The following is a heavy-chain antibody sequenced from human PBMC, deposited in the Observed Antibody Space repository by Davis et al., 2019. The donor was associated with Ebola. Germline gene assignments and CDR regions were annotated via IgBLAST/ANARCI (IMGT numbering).Heavy chain of an antibody. D-gene: IGHD2-2*01. Sequence: GESLKISCVASGFSISSYWMAWVRQAPGKGLEWVANIKQDGSEKYYVDSVKGRFTISRDNAKNSLYLQMSSLRVEDTAVYFCARVPSVVGGMDVWGQGTTVTVSS. CDR2: IKQDGSEK. CDR3: ARVPSVVGGMDV. CDR1: GFSISSYW. J-gene: IGHJ6*02. V-gene: IGHV3-7*01.